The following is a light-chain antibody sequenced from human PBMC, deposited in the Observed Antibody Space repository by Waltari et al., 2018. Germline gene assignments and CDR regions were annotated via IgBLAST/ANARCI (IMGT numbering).Light chain of an antibody. Sequence: EIVMTQSPVTLSVSPGERATLSCRASQSISSNLAWYQPKPGQSPRLLIHGASTSATGIPARFSGSGSGTDFTLTISSLQSEDFAVYFCQQYNTWPTFGGGTKVEIK. J-gene: IGKJ4*01. CDR3: QQYNTWPT. CDR1: QSISSN. V-gene: IGKV3-15*01. CDR2: GAS.